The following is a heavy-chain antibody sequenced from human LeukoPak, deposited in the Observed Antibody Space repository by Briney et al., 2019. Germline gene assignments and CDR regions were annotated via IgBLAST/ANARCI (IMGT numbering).Heavy chain of an antibody. CDR3: AKGATIAAGGTYFDY. V-gene: IGHV3-23*01. CDR2: ISGSGGTT. J-gene: IGHJ4*02. CDR1: GFTFSSYA. Sequence: RGSLRLSCAASGFTFSSYAMSWVRQAPGKGLEWVSGISGSGGTTYYADSVKGRFTISRDNSKNTLYLQMNSLRAEDTAVYYCAKGATIAAGGTYFDYWGQGTLVTVSS. D-gene: IGHD6-13*01.